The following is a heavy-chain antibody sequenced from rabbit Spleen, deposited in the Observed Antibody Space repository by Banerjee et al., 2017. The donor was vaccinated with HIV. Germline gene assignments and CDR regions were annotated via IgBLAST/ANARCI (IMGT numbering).Heavy chain of an antibody. J-gene: IGHJ4*01. Sequence: QEQLTETGGGLVKPEGSLTLTCKASGFDLSNYYYMCWVRQAPGKGLELIGCIVTTSGNTYYPSWAKGRFTISKTSSTTVTLQMTSLTAADTATYFCARGLAVSGAVGGYANYFDLWGPGTLVTVS. D-gene: IGHD3-3*01. CDR1: GFDLSNYYY. CDR3: ARGLAVSGAVGGYANYFDL. V-gene: IGHV1S45*01. CDR2: IVTTSGNT.